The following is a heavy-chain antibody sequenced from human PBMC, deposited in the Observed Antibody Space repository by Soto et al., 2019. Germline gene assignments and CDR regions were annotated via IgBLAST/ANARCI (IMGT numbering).Heavy chain of an antibody. CDR2: ISSSSSTI. CDR3: ARDPYCGGDCYPPYNWFDP. D-gene: IGHD2-21*02. CDR1: GFTFSSYS. J-gene: IGHJ5*02. V-gene: IGHV3-48*01. Sequence: PGGSLRLSCAASGFTFSSYSMNWVRQAPGKGLDWVSYISSSSSTIYYADSVKGRFTISRDNSKNTLYLQMNSLRAEDTAVYYCARDPYCGGDCYPPYNWFDPWGQGTLVTVSS.